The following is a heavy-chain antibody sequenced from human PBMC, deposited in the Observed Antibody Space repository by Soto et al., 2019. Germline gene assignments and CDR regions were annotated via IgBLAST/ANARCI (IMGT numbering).Heavy chain of an antibody. CDR1: GGSISSYY. D-gene: IGHD3-3*01. CDR3: ARVTELRFLEWLLPKPRGGYYYYYMDV. J-gene: IGHJ6*03. CDR2: IYYSGST. V-gene: IGHV4-59*01. Sequence: PSETLSLTCTVSGGSISSYYWSWIRQPPGKGLEWIGYIYYSGSTNYNPSLKSRVTISVDTSKNQFSLKLSSVTAADTAVYYCARVTELRFLEWLLPKPRGGYYYYYMDVWGKGTTVTVSS.